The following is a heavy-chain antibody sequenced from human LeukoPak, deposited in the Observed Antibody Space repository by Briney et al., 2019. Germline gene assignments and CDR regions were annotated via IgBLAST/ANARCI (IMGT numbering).Heavy chain of an antibody. CDR2: IYSGGSI. CDR1: GFPVSSNY. D-gene: IGHD3-10*01. CDR3: AASSGTDFDY. Sequence: LSGGSLRLSCAASGFPVSSNYMSWVRQAPGEGLEWVSVIYSGGSIYYADSVKGRFTISRDNSKNTLYLQMNSLRAEDTAVYYCAASSGTDFDYWGQGTLVTVSS. V-gene: IGHV3-66*01. J-gene: IGHJ4*02.